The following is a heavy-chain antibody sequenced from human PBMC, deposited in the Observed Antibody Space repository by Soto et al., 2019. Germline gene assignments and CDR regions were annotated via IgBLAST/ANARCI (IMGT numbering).Heavy chain of an antibody. D-gene: IGHD1-20*01. V-gene: IGHV1-69*13. CDR3: ARVLPGGLQRYNWNDASDY. CDR2: IIPIFGTA. CDR1: GGTFSSYA. J-gene: IGHJ4*02. Sequence: PVKVSCKASGGTFSSYAISWVRQAPGQGLEWMGGIIPIFGTANYAQKFQGRVTITADESTSTAYMELSSLRSEDTAVYYCARVLPGGLQRYNWNDASDYWGQGTLVTVSS.